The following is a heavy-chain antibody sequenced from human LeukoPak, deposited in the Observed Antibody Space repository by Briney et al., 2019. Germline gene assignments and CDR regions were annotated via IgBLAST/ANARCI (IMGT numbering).Heavy chain of an antibody. J-gene: IGHJ5*02. Sequence: GGSLTLSCAASGFTFSSYGMHWVRQAPGKGLEWVAFIRYDGSNKYYAASVKGRLTISRDNSKNTLYLQMNSLRAEDTAVYYCAKGLRSVFVPAAIKWFVPWGQGTLVTVSS. CDR3: AKGLRSVFVPAAIKWFVP. CDR2: IRYDGSNK. D-gene: IGHD2-2*01. CDR1: GFTFSSYG. V-gene: IGHV3-30*02.